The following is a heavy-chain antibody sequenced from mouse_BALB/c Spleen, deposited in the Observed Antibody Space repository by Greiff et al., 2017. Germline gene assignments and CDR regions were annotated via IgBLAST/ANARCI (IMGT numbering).Heavy chain of an antibody. Sequence: EVQRVESGGDLVKPGGSLKLSCAASGFTFSSYGMSWVRQTPDKRLEWVATISSGGSYTYYPDSVKGRFTISRDNAKNTLYLQMSSLKSEDTAMYYCARHPPIRITGAMDYWGQGTSVTVSS. J-gene: IGHJ4*01. CDR1: GFTFSSYG. CDR2: ISSGGSYT. D-gene: IGHD1-2*01. V-gene: IGHV5-6*01. CDR3: ARHPPIRITGAMDY.